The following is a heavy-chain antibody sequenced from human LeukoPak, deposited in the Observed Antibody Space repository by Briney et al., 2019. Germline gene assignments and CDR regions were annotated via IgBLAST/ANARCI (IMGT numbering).Heavy chain of an antibody. CDR2: IKEDGSEK. D-gene: IGHD3-10*01. CDR3: ARGLWFGAY. CDR1: GFTFSTYP. J-gene: IGHJ4*02. Sequence: GGSLRLSCAASGFTFSTYPMYWVRQAPGKGLEWVANIKEDGSEKYYVDSVKGRFTISRDNAKNSLYLQMNSLRAEDTAVYYCARGLWFGAYWGQGTLVTVSS. V-gene: IGHV3-7*04.